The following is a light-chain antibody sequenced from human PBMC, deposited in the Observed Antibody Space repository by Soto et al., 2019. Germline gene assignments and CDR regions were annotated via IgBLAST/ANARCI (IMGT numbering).Light chain of an antibody. J-gene: IGKJ1*01. CDR3: QNCDSAPQK. CDR2: EAS. V-gene: IGKV1-27*01. CDR1: QGIRHY. Sequence: DIQMTQSPSSLSASVGDRVTITCRASQGIRHYLAWYQQKPGKVPKLLIYEASNLQSGVPSRFRGGGSGTEFTLTISSLQPEDVATYYCQNCDSAPQKFGKGTKVEIK.